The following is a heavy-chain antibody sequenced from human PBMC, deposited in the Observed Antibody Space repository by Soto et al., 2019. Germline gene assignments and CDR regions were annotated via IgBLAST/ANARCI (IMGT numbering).Heavy chain of an antibody. V-gene: IGHV3-49*04. J-gene: IGHJ4*02. D-gene: IGHD3-9*01. CDR1: GFTVGDYA. CDR3: TRRIDILTGYYPFDY. Sequence: GGSLRLSCTASGFTVGDYAMSWVRQAPGKGLEWVGFIRSKAYGGTREYAASVKGRFTISRDDSKSIAYLQMNSLKTEDTAVYYCTRRIDILTGYYPFDYWGQGTLVTVSS. CDR2: IRSKAYGGTR.